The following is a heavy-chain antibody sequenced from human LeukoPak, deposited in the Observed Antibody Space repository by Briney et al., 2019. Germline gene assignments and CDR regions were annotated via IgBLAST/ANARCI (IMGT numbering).Heavy chain of an antibody. D-gene: IGHD1-1*01. J-gene: IGHJ4*02. V-gene: IGHV3-7*01. CDR3: AVWTSGNY. Sequence: FTSSASGFTFKGSWMNWVRQAPGKGLEWVANMDPSGSQTRYVDSVKARFTISKDDPGTSLYLEMHSLRAEDTAIYYCAVWTSGNYWGQGALVTVSS. CDR2: MDPSGSQT. CDR1: GFTFKGSW.